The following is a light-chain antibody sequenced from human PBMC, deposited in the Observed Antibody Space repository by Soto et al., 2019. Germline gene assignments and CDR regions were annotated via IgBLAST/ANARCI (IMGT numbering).Light chain of an antibody. CDR1: TSDVGGYDY. V-gene: IGLV2-14*01. CDR3: SSYLGSSTLSGV. Sequence: QSVLTQPASVSGSPGQPITVSCTGTTSDVGGYDYVAWYQQHPGKAPKLMIYDVSSRPSGVSNRFSGSKSGNTASLTISGLQAEDEADYYCSSYLGSSTLSGVFGTGTKVTVL. CDR2: DVS. J-gene: IGLJ1*01.